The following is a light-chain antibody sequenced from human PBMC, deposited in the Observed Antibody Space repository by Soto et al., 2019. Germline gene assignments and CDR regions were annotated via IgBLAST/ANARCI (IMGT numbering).Light chain of an antibody. Sequence: QSALTQPASVSLSPGQSITISCTGTSSDVGGYNYVSWYQQHPGKAPKLMIYDVSNRPSGVSNRFSGSKSGNTASLTISGLQAEDGADYYCSSYTSSSNVFGSGTKVTVL. J-gene: IGLJ1*01. CDR3: SSYTSSSNV. CDR2: DVS. CDR1: SSDVGGYNY. V-gene: IGLV2-14*01.